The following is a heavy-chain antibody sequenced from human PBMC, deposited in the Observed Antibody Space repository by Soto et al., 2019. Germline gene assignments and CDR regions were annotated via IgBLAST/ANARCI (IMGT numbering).Heavy chain of an antibody. CDR3: AADSSSPY. V-gene: IGHV3-48*01. CDR1: GFTCSIYN. Sequence: PVGSLRLSCVVSGFTCSIYNMNWVRQAPGKGLEWVSFINETGSPRYYADSVKGRFTISRDNAKNSLYLQMNNLRVEDTAVYYCAADSSSPYWGQGTLVTVSS. D-gene: IGHD6-6*01. CDR2: INETGSPR. J-gene: IGHJ4*01.